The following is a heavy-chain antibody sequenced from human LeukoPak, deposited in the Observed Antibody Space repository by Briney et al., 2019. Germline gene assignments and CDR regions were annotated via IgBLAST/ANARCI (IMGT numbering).Heavy chain of an antibody. CDR1: GFTFDDYA. Sequence: PGGSLRLSCAASGFTFDDYAMPWVRQAPGKGLEWVSGISWNSGSICYADSVKGRFTISRDNAKNSLYLQMNSLRAEDTALYYCAKEGIAAAGSYYYYGMDVWGQGTTVTVSS. J-gene: IGHJ6*02. D-gene: IGHD6-13*01. CDR2: ISWNSGSI. CDR3: AKEGIAAAGSYYYYGMDV. V-gene: IGHV3-9*01.